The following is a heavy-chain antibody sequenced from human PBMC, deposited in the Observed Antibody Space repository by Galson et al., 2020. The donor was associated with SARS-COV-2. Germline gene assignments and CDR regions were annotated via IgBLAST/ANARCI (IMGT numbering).Heavy chain of an antibody. Sequence: GGSLRLSCVASGFPFGSYVMSWVRQAPGKGLECVSGIGGSGAVTYYADSVKGRFTISRDNSARMVYLQLNSLRAEDTALYFCAKESLFYGEFHDPFDMWGPGTMVTVSS. CDR2: IGGSGAVT. V-gene: IGHV3-23*01. J-gene: IGHJ3*02. CDR1: GFPFGSYV. D-gene: IGHD3-10*01. CDR3: AKESLFYGEFHDPFDM.